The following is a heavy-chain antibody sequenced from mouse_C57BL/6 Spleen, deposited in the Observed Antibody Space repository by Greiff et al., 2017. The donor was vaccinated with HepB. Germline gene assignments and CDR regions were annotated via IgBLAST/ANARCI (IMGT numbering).Heavy chain of an antibody. V-gene: IGHV5-16*01. J-gene: IGHJ1*03. CDR3: ARDETDGYYSYGYFDV. Sequence: EVQLVESEGGLVQPGSSMKLSCTASGFTFSDYYMAWVRQVPEKGLEWVANINYDGSSTYYLDSLKSRFIISRDNAKNILYLQMSSLKSEDTATYYCARDETDGYYSYGYFDVWGTGTTVTVSS. CDR1: GFTFSDYY. D-gene: IGHD2-3*01. CDR2: INYDGSST.